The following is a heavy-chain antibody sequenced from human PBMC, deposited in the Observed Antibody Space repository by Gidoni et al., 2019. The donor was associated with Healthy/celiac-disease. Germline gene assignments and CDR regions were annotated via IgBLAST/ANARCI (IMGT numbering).Heavy chain of an antibody. D-gene: IGHD3-10*01. CDR2: IWYDGSNK. CDR1: GFPFSSYG. V-gene: IGHV3-33*01. Sequence: QVQLVESGGGVVQPGRSLRLSCAASGFPFSSYGMHWVRQAPGKGLEWVAVIWYDGSNKYYADSVKGRFTISRDNSKNTLYLQMNSLRAEDTAVYYCARDSDPYYYGSGSYGYWGQGTLVTVSS. CDR3: ARDSDPYYYGSGSYGY. J-gene: IGHJ4*02.